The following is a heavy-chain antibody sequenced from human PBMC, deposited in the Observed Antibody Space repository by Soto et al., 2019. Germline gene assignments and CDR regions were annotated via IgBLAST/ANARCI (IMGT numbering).Heavy chain of an antibody. D-gene: IGHD3-9*01. V-gene: IGHV3-15*01. CDR2: IKSKTDGGTT. CDR1: GFTFSNAW. J-gene: IGHJ4*02. Sequence: GGSLRRSCAASGFTFSNAWMSWVRQAPGKGLEWVGRIKSKTDGGTTDYAAPVKGRFTISRDDSKNTLYLQMNSLKTEDTAVYYCTTVVPSAYDILTEFDYWGQGTLVTVS. CDR3: TTVVPSAYDILTEFDY.